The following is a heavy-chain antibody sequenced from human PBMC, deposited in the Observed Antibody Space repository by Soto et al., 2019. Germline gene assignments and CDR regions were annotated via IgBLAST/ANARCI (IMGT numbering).Heavy chain of an antibody. V-gene: IGHV3-15*07. D-gene: IGHD1-7*01. CDR1: GFTFSNAW. J-gene: IGHJ3*02. CDR2: IKSKTDGGTT. CDR3: TTDSSYNWNYVIGRNGYAFDI. Sequence: GGSLRLSCAASGFTFSNAWMNWVRQAPGKGLEWVGRIKSKTDGGTTDYAAPVKGRFTISRNDSKNTLYLQMNSLKTEDTAVYYCTTDSSYNWNYVIGRNGYAFDIWGQGTMVTVSS.